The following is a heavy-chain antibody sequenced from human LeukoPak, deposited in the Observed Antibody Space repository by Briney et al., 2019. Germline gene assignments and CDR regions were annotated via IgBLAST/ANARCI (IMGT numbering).Heavy chain of an antibody. CDR1: GFTFSSYS. CDR2: ISSSSSYI. D-gene: IGHD3-3*01. CDR3: ARDRMNDFWSGCRSHNWFDP. V-gene: IGHV3-21*01. J-gene: IGHJ5*02. Sequence: GGSLRLSCAASGFTFSSYSMNWVRQAPGKGLEWVSSISSSSSYIYYADSVKGRFTISRDNAKNSLYLQMNSLRAEDTAVYYCARDRMNDFWSGCRSHNWFDPWGQGTLVTVSS.